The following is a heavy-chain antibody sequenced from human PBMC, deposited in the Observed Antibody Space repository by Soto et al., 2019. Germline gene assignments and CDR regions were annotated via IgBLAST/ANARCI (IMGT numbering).Heavy chain of an antibody. CDR2: ISTSGTT. J-gene: IGHJ5*02. CDR1: GGSISSYY. V-gene: IGHV4-4*07. D-gene: IGHD3-10*01. CDR3: ARDRTVRGVWFDP. Sequence: QVQLQESGPGLVKASETVSLTCTVSGGSISSYYWTWIRQPAGKGVEWIGRISTSGTTNYNPSLKSRVTMSVDTSKNQFSLKLSSVTPADTAVYYCARDRTVRGVWFDPWGQGTLVTVSS.